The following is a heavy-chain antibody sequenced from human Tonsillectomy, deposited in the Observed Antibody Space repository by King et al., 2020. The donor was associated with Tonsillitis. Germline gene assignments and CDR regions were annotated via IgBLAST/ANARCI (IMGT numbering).Heavy chain of an antibody. CDR2: IIGRGGPM. V-gene: IGHV3-23*04. CDR1: GFSFGSYA. Sequence: VQLVESGGGLVQPGGSLCLSCAASGFSFGSYAMSWVRQASGKGLEWGSGIIGRGGPMYYADSVKVRFTISSDTSKNTLYLQMNSLGGEDTGVYYCAKESGNNYYDMDVWGQGTTVTVSS. J-gene: IGHJ6*02. CDR3: AKESGNNYYDMDV.